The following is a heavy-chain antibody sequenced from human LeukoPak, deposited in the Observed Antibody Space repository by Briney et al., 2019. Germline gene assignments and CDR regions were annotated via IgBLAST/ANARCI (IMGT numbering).Heavy chain of an antibody. Sequence: GGSLRLSCAASGFTFSSYAMSWVRQTPGKGLEWVANIKQDGSEKYYVDSVKGRFTISRDNAKNSLYLQMNSLRVEDTAVYYCARYSSGALPDYWGQGTLVTVSS. D-gene: IGHD6-19*01. CDR3: ARYSSGALPDY. J-gene: IGHJ4*02. V-gene: IGHV3-7*01. CDR1: GFTFSSYA. CDR2: IKQDGSEK.